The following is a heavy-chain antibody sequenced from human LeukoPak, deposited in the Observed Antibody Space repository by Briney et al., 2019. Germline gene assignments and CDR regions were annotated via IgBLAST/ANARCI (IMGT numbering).Heavy chain of an antibody. Sequence: PGGSLRLSCGASGFTFSTYWTHWVRQAPGKGLIWVSRINSDGSTTSYADSVKGRFATSRDNAKNTLYLQMNSLRVEDTAVYYCTRINDGWGQGTLVTVSS. CDR3: TRINDG. V-gene: IGHV3-74*01. CDR1: GFTFSTYW. CDR2: INSDGSTT. J-gene: IGHJ4*02. D-gene: IGHD2-8*01.